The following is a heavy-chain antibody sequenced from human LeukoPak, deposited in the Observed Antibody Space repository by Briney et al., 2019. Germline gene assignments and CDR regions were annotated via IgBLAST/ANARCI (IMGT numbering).Heavy chain of an antibody. Sequence: GGSLRLSCAASGFSFSTHWMSWVRLAPGKGPEWVANIKYDGSEKYYVDSVKGRFTISRDNAKTSLYLHMNSLRAEDSAVYYCASGFLDDFWSGHFWGQGTLVTVSS. CDR1: GFSFSTHW. D-gene: IGHD3-3*01. V-gene: IGHV3-7*01. CDR2: IKYDGSEK. J-gene: IGHJ4*02. CDR3: ASGFLDDFWSGHF.